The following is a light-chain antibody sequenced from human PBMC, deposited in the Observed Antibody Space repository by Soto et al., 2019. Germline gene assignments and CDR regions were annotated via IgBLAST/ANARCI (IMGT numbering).Light chain of an antibody. CDR3: SSYTGSSTLV. CDR2: AVS. Sequence: QSVLTQPASVSGSPGQSITISCTGTSSDVGGYNYVSWYQQYPGKAPKLMIYAVSNRPSGVSNRFSGSKSGNTASLTIAGLEAEDEADYYCSSYTGSSTLVFGGGTKLTVL. CDR1: SSDVGGYNY. J-gene: IGLJ2*01. V-gene: IGLV2-14*01.